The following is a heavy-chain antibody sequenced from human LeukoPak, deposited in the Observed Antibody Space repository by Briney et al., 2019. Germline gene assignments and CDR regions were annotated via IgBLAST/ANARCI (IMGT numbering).Heavy chain of an antibody. Sequence: PSETLSLTCTVSGGSISSYYWSWIRQPPGKGLEWIGYIYYSGSTNYNPSPKSRVTISVDTSKNQFSLELSSVTAADTAVYYCARVSLGELSPNFDYWGQGTLVTVSS. CDR2: IYYSGST. CDR1: GGSISSYY. CDR3: ARVSLGELSPNFDY. J-gene: IGHJ4*02. V-gene: IGHV4-59*01. D-gene: IGHD3-16*02.